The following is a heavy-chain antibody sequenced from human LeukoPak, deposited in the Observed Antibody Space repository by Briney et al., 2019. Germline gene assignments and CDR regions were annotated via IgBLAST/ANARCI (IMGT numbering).Heavy chain of an antibody. Sequence: PSETLSLTCTVSGGSISSYYWSWIRQPPGKGLEWIGYIYYSGSTNYNPSLKSRVTISVDTSKNQFSLKLSSVTAADTAVYYCARHGYSYAYDYWGQGTLVTVSS. CDR1: GGSISSYY. J-gene: IGHJ4*02. CDR3: ARHGYSYAYDY. D-gene: IGHD5-18*01. V-gene: IGHV4-59*01. CDR2: IYYSGST.